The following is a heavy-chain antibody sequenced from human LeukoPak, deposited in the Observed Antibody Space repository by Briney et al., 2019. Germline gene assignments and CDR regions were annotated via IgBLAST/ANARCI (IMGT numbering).Heavy chain of an antibody. D-gene: IGHD3-22*01. V-gene: IGHV3-30-3*01. CDR3: ARGAYYYED. Sequence: GGSLRLSCEASGFTFSTYAMHWVRQAPGKGLEWVAVITYDGSNKYYADSVKGRFTISRDNSKNTLLLQMSSLRAEDTAVYYCARGAYYYEDWGQGTLVTVSS. CDR1: GFTFSTYA. J-gene: IGHJ4*02. CDR2: ITYDGSNK.